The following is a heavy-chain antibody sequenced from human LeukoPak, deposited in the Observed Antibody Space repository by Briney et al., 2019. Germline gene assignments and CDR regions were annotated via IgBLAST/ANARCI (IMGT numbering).Heavy chain of an antibody. D-gene: IGHD2-15*01. V-gene: IGHV3-30*18. Sequence: GGSLRLSCAASGFTFSSYGIHWVRQAPGKGLEWVAVISYDGSNKYYADSVKGRFTFSRDNSKNTLNLQINSLRDEDTAVYYCAKDVRWQLLPYYYFDYWGQGTLVTVSS. CDR2: ISYDGSNK. CDR1: GFTFSSYG. CDR3: AKDVRWQLLPYYYFDY. J-gene: IGHJ4*02.